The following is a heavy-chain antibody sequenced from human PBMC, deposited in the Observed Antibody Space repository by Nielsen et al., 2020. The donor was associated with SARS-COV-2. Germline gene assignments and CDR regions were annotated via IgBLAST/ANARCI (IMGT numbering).Heavy chain of an antibody. V-gene: IGHV3-53*04. CDR1: GFTVSSNS. D-gene: IGHD3-3*01. CDR3: ARVMYDFWSGEDDYYYYYMDV. J-gene: IGHJ6*03. Sequence: GESLKISCAASGFTVSSNSMSWVRQAPGKGLEWVSVIYRGDTYYADSVKGRFTISRHNSKNTLYLQMNSLRPEDTAVYYCARVMYDFWSGEDDYYYYYMDVWGKGTTVTVSS. CDR2: IYRGDT.